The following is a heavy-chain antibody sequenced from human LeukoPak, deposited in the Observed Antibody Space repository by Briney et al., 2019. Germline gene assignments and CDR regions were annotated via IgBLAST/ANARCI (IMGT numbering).Heavy chain of an antibody. CDR3: ASLYYDILTGYYSA. Sequence: SETLSLTCTVSGASISSHYWSWFWQPPGKRLEFIGYVHYSGTTSYTPSLKSRVTMSVDTSKNQFSLKLSSVTAADTAVYYCASLYYDILTGYYSAWGQGTLVTVSS. J-gene: IGHJ5*02. CDR2: VHYSGTT. V-gene: IGHV4-59*11. D-gene: IGHD3-9*01. CDR1: GASISSHY.